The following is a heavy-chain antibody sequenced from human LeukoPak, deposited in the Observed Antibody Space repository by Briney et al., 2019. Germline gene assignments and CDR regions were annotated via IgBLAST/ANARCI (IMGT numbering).Heavy chain of an antibody. CDR2: ISGSGGST. D-gene: IGHD3-16*02. CDR3: AKDRYDYVWGSYRYYFDY. CDR1: GFTFSSYA. V-gene: IGHV3-23*01. J-gene: IGHJ4*02. Sequence: GGSLRLSCAASGFTFSSYAMSWVRQAPGKGLEWVSAISGSGGSTYYADSVKGRFTISRDNSKNTLYLQMDSLRAEDTAVYYCAKDRYDYVWGSYRYYFDYWGQGTLVTVSS.